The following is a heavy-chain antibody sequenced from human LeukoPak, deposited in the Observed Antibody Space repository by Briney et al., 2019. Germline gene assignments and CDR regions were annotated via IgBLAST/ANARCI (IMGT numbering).Heavy chain of an antibody. CDR3: AKDGVGSSWYGQRVDY. V-gene: IGHV3-30*18. D-gene: IGHD6-13*01. CDR1: GFTFSSSG. CDR2: ISFDGSNK. Sequence: GRSLRLSCAASGFTFSSSGMHWVRQAPGKGLEWVALISFDGSNKYYTDSVKGRFTISRDNSKNTLYLQMNSLRAEDTAIYYCAKDGVGSSWYGQRVDYWGQGTLVTVSS. J-gene: IGHJ4*02.